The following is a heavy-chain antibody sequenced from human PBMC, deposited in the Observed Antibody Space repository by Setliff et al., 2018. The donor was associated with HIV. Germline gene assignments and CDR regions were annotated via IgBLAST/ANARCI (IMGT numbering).Heavy chain of an antibody. Sequence: ASVKVSCKASGYTFTGYYIHWVRQAPGQGLEWMGVIHPSGGSTSYAQKFQGRVTMTRDTSTSTVYMELSSLRSEDTAVYYCARVRYCSGGSCYGGEYWFDPWGQGTLVTVSS. CDR2: IHPSGGST. D-gene: IGHD2-15*01. CDR1: GYTFTGYY. J-gene: IGHJ5*02. V-gene: IGHV1-46*01. CDR3: ARVRYCSGGSCYGGEYWFDP.